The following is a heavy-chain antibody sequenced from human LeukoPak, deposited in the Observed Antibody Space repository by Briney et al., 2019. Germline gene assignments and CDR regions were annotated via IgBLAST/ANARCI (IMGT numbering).Heavy chain of an antibody. CDR1: GGTFSSYA. CDR2: IIPIFGTA. D-gene: IGHD5-18*01. J-gene: IGHJ4*02. CDR3: ARGAWGYNYGYHNY. V-gene: IGHV1-69*05. Sequence: SVKVSCKASGGTFSSYAISWVRQAPGQGLEWMGGIIPIFGTANYAQKFQGRVTFTTDESTSTAYMELSSLRSEDTAVYYCARGAWGYNYGYHNYWGQGTLVTVSS.